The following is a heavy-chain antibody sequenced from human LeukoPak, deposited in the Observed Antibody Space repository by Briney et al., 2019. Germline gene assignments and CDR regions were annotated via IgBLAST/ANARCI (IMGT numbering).Heavy chain of an antibody. CDR1: GYTFTTYD. V-gene: IGHV1-8*01. CDR3: ARGPSRDYGSGSSWFDP. J-gene: IGHJ5*02. Sequence: APVKVSCKASGYTFTTYDIYWVRHVNAQGLEWMGWMNPNSGNTGYAQKIQGRVTMTRNTSINTAYMELSSLRSEDTAVYYCARGPSRDYGSGSSWFDPWGQGTLVTVSS. CDR2: MNPNSGNT. D-gene: IGHD3-10*01.